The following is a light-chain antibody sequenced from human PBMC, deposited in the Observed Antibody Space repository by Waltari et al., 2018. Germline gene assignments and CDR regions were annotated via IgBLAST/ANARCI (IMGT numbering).Light chain of an antibody. CDR3: QALGTGAWV. J-gene: IGLJ3*02. CDR1: ILGNKY. CDR2: QDT. Sequence: SFELTQPPSVSMSPGQTASITCSGDILGNKYASCYQHKPGQSPLLVIYQDTKRPSGIPERFSGSKSGDAATLTISGTQAMDEADYYCQALGTGAWVFGGGTKLTVL. V-gene: IGLV3-1*01.